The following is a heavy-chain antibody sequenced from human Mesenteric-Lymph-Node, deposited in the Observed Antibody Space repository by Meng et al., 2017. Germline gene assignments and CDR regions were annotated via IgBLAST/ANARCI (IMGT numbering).Heavy chain of an antibody. Sequence: QGQVQEAVPGLCEPHQTLSLTCSVSGGSISSGDSYWSWIRQPPGKGLEWIGYIYYSGSTYYNPSLRSRITISVDTSKNQFSLRLRSVTAADTAVYYCARGPTTYFDYWGQGTLVTVSS. CDR2: IYYSGST. CDR1: GGSISSGDSY. V-gene: IGHV4-30-4*01. CDR3: ARGPTTYFDY. D-gene: IGHD4-17*01. J-gene: IGHJ4*02.